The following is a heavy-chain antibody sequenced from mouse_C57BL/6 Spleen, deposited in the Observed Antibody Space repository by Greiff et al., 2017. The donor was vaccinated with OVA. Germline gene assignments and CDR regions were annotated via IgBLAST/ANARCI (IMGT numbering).Heavy chain of an antibody. Sequence: DVQLQESGPGLVKPSQSLSLTCSVPGYSITSGYYWNWIRQFPGNKLEWMGYISYDGSNNYNPSLKNRISITRDTSKNQFFLKLNSVTTEDTATYYCARGRDGFDYWGQGTTLTVSS. D-gene: IGHD3-3*01. V-gene: IGHV3-6*01. CDR3: ARGRDGFDY. J-gene: IGHJ2*01. CDR2: ISYDGSN. CDR1: GYSITSGYY.